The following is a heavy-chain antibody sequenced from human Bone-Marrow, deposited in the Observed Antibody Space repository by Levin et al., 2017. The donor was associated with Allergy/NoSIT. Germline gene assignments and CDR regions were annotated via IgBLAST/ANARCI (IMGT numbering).Heavy chain of an antibody. J-gene: IGHJ4*02. CDR1: GGSFSGYY. D-gene: IGHD2-21*02. CDR3: ARGRDGYCGGDCYSGGVDY. CDR2: INHSGST. Sequence: SETLSLTCAVYGGSFSGYYWSWIRQPSGKGLEWIGEINHSGSTNYNPSLKSRVTISVDTSKNQFSLKLSSVTAADTAVYYCARGRDGYCGGDCYSGGVDYWGQGTLVTVSS. V-gene: IGHV4-34*01.